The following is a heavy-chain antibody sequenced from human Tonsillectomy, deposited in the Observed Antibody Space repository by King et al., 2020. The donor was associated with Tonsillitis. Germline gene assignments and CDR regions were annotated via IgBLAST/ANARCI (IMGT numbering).Heavy chain of an antibody. CDR2: VSSRGQNT. CDR1: RFTFSNYP. V-gene: IGHV3-23*04. CDR3: AKNRIAPPAYAS. D-gene: IGHD2-2*01. J-gene: IGHJ5*02. Sequence: VQLVESGGGLVQPGGSLRLSCAASRFTFSNYPMTWVRQAPGKGLEWVSAVSSRGQNTYYADSVKGRFTISRDNSRDTVYLQMYSLRAEDTAVYYCAKNRIAPPAYASWGQGTLVIVSS.